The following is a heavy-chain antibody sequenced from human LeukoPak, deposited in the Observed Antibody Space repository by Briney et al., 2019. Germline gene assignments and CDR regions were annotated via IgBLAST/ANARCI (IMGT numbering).Heavy chain of an antibody. CDR1: GGSISSGGYY. J-gene: IGHJ6*02. D-gene: IGHD1-26*01. Sequence: SETLSLTCTVSGGSISSGGYYWSWIRQHPGKGLEWIGYIYYSGSTYYNPSLKSRVTISVDTSKNQFSLKLSSVTAADTAVYYCARGRYSGSFGYYYYYGMDVWGQGTTVTVSS. CDR3: ARGRYSGSFGYYYYYGMDV. V-gene: IGHV4-31*03. CDR2: IYYSGST.